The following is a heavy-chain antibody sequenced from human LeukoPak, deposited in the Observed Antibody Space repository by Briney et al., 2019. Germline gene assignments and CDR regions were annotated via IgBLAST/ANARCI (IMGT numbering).Heavy chain of an antibody. CDR1: GFTFSSYS. CDR2: ISSSSSYV. Sequence: RGSLRLSCAASGFTFSSYSLNWVRQAPGKGLEWVSSISSSSSYVDYADSVKGRFTISRDNAKNSLYLQMDSLRVEDTAVYYCARDPPSRGTRYFDYWGQGTLVTVSS. J-gene: IGHJ4*02. V-gene: IGHV3-21*01. D-gene: IGHD3-16*01. CDR3: ARDPPSRGTRYFDY.